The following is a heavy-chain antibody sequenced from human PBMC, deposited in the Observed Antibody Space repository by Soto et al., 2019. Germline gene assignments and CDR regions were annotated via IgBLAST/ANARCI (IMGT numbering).Heavy chain of an antibody. CDR3: ARDSFGMAV. D-gene: IGHD3-16*02. CDR1: GFTFSSYA. Sequence: QVQLVESGGGVVQPGRSLRLSCAASGFTFSSYAMHWVRQAPGKGLEWVAVISYDGSNKYYADSVKGRFTISRDNSKNTLYLQMNSLRAEDTAVYYCARDSFGMAVWGQGTTFTVSS. CDR2: ISYDGSNK. J-gene: IGHJ6*02. V-gene: IGHV3-30-3*01.